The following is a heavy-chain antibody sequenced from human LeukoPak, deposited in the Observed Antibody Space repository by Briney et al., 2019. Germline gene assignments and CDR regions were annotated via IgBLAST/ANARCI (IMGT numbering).Heavy chain of an antibody. CDR2: IHPGDSDT. CDR3: ARFSVGGTYYPNY. J-gene: IGHJ4*02. V-gene: IGHV5-51*01. CDR1: GYTITSHW. D-gene: IGHD1-26*01. Sequence: GESLKISCKGSGYTITSHWIGWVRQMPGKGLEWMGIIHPGDSDTRYSPSFQGQVTISADKSISTAYLQWSSLKASDTAMYYCARFSVGGTYYPNYWGQGTLVSVSS.